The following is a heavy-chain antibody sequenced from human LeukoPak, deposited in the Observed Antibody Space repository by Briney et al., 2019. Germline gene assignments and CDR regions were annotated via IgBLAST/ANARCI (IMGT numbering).Heavy chain of an antibody. D-gene: IGHD6-13*01. V-gene: IGHV1-8*01. CDR1: GYTFTSYD. CDR3: ARAAAAGIMMGY. Sequence: ASVKVSCKASGYTFTSYDINWVRQATGQGLEWMGWMNPNSGNTGYAQKFQGRVTMTRNTSISTAYMELSRLRSDDTAVYYCARAAAAGIMMGYWGQGTLVTVSS. CDR2: MNPNSGNT. J-gene: IGHJ4*02.